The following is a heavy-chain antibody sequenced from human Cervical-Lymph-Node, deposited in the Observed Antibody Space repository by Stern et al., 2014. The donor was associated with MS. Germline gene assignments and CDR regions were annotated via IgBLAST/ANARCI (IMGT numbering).Heavy chain of an antibody. CDR3: ARGDDKTSYDY. Sequence: VQLVKSGAGVKKPGASVKVSCKASGYTFTNTGINWVRLAPGKGPEWMGWVSTYNGNTKYAQKLRGRVTMTTDTSTSTAYMELRSLRSDDTAVYYCARGDDKTSYDYWGQGTLVTVSS. J-gene: IGHJ4*02. V-gene: IGHV1-18*01. CDR1: GYTFTNTG. D-gene: IGHD1-1*01. CDR2: VSTYNGNT.